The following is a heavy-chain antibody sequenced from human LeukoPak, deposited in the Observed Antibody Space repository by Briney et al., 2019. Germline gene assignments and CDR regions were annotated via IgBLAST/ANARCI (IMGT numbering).Heavy chain of an antibody. V-gene: IGHV3-23*01. CDR1: GFTFTSYA. Sequence: GGSLRLSCAASGFTFTSYAMSWIRQAPGKGLEWVSAISGGGENAYYGDSVKGRFTISRDNSKNTLYLQMNSLRAEDTATYYCAKPRAMTTGVGRYFDLWGRGTLVTVSS. CDR3: AKPRAMTTGVGRYFDL. CDR2: ISGGGENA. J-gene: IGHJ2*01. D-gene: IGHD1-1*01.